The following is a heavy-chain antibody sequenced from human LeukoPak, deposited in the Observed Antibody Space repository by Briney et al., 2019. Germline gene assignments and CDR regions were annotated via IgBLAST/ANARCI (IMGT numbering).Heavy chain of an antibody. V-gene: IGHV1-24*01. CDR3: ATDPSSWTGTTKNNWFDP. CDR2: FDPEDGET. D-gene: IGHD1-1*01. J-gene: IGHJ5*02. Sequence: KXSCXVSGYTLTELSMHWVRQAPGKGXEWMGGFDPEDGETIYAQKFQGRVTMTEDTSTDTAYMELSSLRSEDTAVYYCATDPSSWTGTTKNNWFDPWGQGTLVTVSS. CDR1: GYTLTELS.